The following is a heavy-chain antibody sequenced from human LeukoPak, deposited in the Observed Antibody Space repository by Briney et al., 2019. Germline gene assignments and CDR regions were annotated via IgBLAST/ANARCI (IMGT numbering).Heavy chain of an antibody. CDR3: AKGGLQLVRYSFDH. CDR2: VSYDGSNE. CDR1: GFTFSTYG. D-gene: IGHD6-13*01. Sequence: GGSLRLSCAASGFTFSTYGMHWVRQAAGKGLEWEGVVSYDGSNEYYADSVKGRSTISRDNAKNTLFLEMNSLRPEDTAVYYCAKGGLQLVRYSFDHWGQGALVTVSS. V-gene: IGHV3-30*18. J-gene: IGHJ4*02.